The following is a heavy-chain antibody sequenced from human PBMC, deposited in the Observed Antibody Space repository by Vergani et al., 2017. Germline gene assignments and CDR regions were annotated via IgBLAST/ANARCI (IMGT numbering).Heavy chain of an antibody. D-gene: IGHD5-12*01. V-gene: IGHV3-49*04. Sequence: EVQLVESGGGLEQPGRSLRLSCRASGFTFTDYGISWVRQAPGKGLEWVGFVRNKEDGGTPEHAASLTGRFTIPRDESKAIAYLQMNSLRFEDTAVYFCTKGCVYEHDSSGHGYDPYTGFDLWGQGTLVTVSS. J-gene: IGHJ3*01. CDR2: VRNKEDGGTP. CDR1: GFTFTDYG. CDR3: TKGCVYEHDSSGHGYDPYTGFDL.